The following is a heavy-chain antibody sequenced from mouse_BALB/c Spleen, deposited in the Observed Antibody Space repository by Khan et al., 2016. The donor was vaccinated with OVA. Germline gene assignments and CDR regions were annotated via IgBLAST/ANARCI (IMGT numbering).Heavy chain of an antibody. Sequence: VRLQQSGPELVKPGTSVKISCKASGYTFTDYNMDWVKQSHGKSLEWIGDINPNNGHTIHNQKFKGKATLTVDKSSSTAYMELRSLTSEDTAVYYCARGVYGSRGAWFAYWGQGTLVTVSA. CDR2: INPNNGHT. V-gene: IGHV1-18*01. D-gene: IGHD1-1*01. J-gene: IGHJ3*01. CDR1: GYTFTDYN. CDR3: ARGVYGSRGAWFAY.